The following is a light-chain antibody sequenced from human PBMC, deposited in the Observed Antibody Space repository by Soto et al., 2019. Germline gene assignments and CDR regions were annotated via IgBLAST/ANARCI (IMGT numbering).Light chain of an antibody. CDR2: DVS. J-gene: IGLJ2*01. CDR1: SSDVGGYNY. V-gene: IGLV2-14*01. Sequence: QSVLTQPASVSGSPGQSITISCTGTSSDVGGYNYVSWYQQHPGKAPKLMIYDVSNRPSGVSNRFSGSKSGNTACLTISGXQAEDEADYYCSSYTSSSTLEFGGGTKVTVL. CDR3: SSYTSSSTLE.